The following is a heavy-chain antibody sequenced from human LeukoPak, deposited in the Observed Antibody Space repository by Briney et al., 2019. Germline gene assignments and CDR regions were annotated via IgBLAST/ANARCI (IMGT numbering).Heavy chain of an antibody. D-gene: IGHD3-16*02. CDR1: GFTFSSYG. Sequence: GRSLRLSCAASGFTFSSYGMHWVRQAPGKGLEWVAVIWYDGSNKYYADSVKGRFTISRDNSKNTLYLQMNSLRAEDTAVYYCARSPAMITFGGVIVTPRYFDYWGQGTLVTVSS. J-gene: IGHJ4*02. CDR3: ARSPAMITFGGVIVTPRYFDY. V-gene: IGHV3-33*01. CDR2: IWYDGSNK.